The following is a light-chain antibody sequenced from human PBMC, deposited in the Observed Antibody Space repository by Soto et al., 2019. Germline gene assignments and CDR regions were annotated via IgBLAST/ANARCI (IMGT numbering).Light chain of an antibody. CDR1: SSDIGRFYY. V-gene: IGLV2-14*01. CDR2: AVS. Sequence: QSALTQPVSVSASPGQSITISCAGTSSDIGRFYYVSWYQHHPGNAPKLVISAVSRRSSGISDRFSGSKSGNTATLTISGLQAEDEADYYCASYTTSTAQVFGGGTKLTVL. CDR3: ASYTTSTAQV. J-gene: IGLJ3*02.